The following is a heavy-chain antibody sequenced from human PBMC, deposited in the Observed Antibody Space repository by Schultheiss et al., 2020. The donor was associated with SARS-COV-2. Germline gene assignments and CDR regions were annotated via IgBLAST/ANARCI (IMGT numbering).Heavy chain of an antibody. CDR2: ISGSGGST. CDR1: GFIFSNYA. Sequence: GGSLRLSCAVSGFIFSNYAMHWVRQAPGKGLEWVSAISGSGGSTYYADSVKGRFTISRDNAKNSLFLQMDSLTAEDTAVYYCARGSGGGYEFDYWGQGTLVTVSS. D-gene: IGHD5-12*01. CDR3: ARGSGGGYEFDY. V-gene: IGHV3-23*01. J-gene: IGHJ4*02.